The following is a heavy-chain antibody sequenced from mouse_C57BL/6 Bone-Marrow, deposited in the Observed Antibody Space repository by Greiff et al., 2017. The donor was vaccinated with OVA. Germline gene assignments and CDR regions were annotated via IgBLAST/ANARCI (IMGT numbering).Heavy chain of an antibody. CDR2: IDPSDSYT. CDR1: GYTFTSYW. V-gene: IGHV1-50*01. CDR3: ARDYGSSYVGYFDV. Sequence: VQLQQSGAELVKPGASVKLSCKASGYTFTSYWMQWVKQRPGQGLEWIGEIDPSDSYTNYNQKFKGKATLTVDTSSSTAYMQLSSLTFEDSAVYYCARDYGSSYVGYFDVWGTGTTVTVSS. J-gene: IGHJ1*03. D-gene: IGHD1-1*01.